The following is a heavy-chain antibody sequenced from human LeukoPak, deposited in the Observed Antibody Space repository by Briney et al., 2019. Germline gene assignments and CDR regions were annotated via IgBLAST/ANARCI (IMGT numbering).Heavy chain of an antibody. CDR3: ARVSYGDYSSGMDV. D-gene: IGHD4-17*01. CDR2: IYSGGST. CDR1: GFTVSSNY. V-gene: IGHV3-66*01. Sequence: GGSLRLSCAASGFTVSSNYMSWVRQAPGKGLEWVSAIYSGGSTYYADSVKGRFTISRDNSKNTLYLQMNSLRAEDTAVYYCARVSYGDYSSGMDVWGQGTTVTVSS. J-gene: IGHJ6*02.